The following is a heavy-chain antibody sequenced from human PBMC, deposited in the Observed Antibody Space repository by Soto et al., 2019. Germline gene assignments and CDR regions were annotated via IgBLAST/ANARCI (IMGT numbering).Heavy chain of an antibody. V-gene: IGHV3-7*01. D-gene: IGHD6-19*01. CDR2: IKQDGSEK. CDR3: ERVGKQWLDDAVDI. Sequence: GGSLRLSCAASGFTFSSYWMSWVRQAPGKGLEWVAIIKQDGSEKYYVDSVKGRFTISRDKAKNSLYLQMNSLRAEDTAVYYCERVGKQWLDDAVDIWGQGTMVTVSS. CDR1: GFTFSSYW. J-gene: IGHJ3*02.